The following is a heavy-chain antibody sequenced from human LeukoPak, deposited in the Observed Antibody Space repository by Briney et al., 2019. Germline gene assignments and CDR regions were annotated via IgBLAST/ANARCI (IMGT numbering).Heavy chain of an antibody. CDR1: GFTFSSYA. J-gene: IGHJ4*02. Sequence: PGGSLRLSCAASGFTFSSYAMSWVRQAPGKGLEWVSSIRGTDGRTFYADSVRGRFTISRDNSKTTLFLQMNSLRAEDTAIYYCAKGSYYDSSGSFYFDYWGQGTLVTVSS. V-gene: IGHV3-23*01. D-gene: IGHD3-22*01. CDR2: IRGTDGRT. CDR3: AKGSYYDSSGSFYFDY.